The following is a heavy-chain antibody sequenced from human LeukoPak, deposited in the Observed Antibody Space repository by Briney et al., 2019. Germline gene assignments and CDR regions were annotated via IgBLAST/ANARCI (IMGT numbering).Heavy chain of an antibody. CDR3: ARLFPNRGSGIDY. D-gene: IGHD3-10*01. J-gene: IGHJ4*02. Sequence: GGSLRLSCAASGFTFSDYYMSWIRQAPGKGLEWVANIKQDGSEKYYVDSVKGRFTISRDNAKNSLYLQMNSLRAEDTAVYYCARLFPNRGSGIDYWGQGTLVTVSS. CDR2: IKQDGSEK. V-gene: IGHV3-7*01. CDR1: GFTFSDYY.